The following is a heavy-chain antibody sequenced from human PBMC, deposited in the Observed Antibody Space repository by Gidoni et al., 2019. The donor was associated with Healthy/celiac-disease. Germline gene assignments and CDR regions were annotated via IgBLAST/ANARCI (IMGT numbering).Heavy chain of an antibody. D-gene: IGHD3-3*01. CDR1: GYTFTGYY. CDR2: LNPNSGGT. Sequence: QVQLVQSGAEVKKPGASVKVPCKASGYTFTGYYMHWVRPAPGQGLEWMGWLNPNSGGTNYAQKVQGRVTMTRDTSISTAYMELSRLRSDDTAVYYCAVSIHDPPHYFDYWGQGTLVTVSS. J-gene: IGHJ4*02. CDR3: AVSIHDPPHYFDY. V-gene: IGHV1-2*02.